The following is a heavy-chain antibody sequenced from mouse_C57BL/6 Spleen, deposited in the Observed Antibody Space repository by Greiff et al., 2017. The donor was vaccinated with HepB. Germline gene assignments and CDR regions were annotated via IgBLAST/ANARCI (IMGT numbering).Heavy chain of an antibody. D-gene: IGHD2-3*01. V-gene: IGHV5-4*03. CDR3: ARAFGYYPYWYFDV. CDR1: GFTFSSYA. J-gene: IGHJ1*03. Sequence: EVMLVESGGGLVKPGGSLKLSCAASGFTFSSYAMSWVRQTPEKRLEWVATISDGVSYTYYPDNVKGRFTISRDNAKNNLYLQMSHLKSEDTAMYYCARAFGYYPYWYFDVWGTGTTVTVSS. CDR2: ISDGVSYT.